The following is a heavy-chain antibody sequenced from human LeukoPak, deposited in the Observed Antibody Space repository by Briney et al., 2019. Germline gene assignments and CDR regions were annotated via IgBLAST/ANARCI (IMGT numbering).Heavy chain of an antibody. J-gene: IGHJ3*02. CDR1: GGSISSYY. V-gene: IGHV4-34*01. Sequence: SETLSLTCTVSGGSISSYYWSWIRQPPGKGLEWIGEINHSGSTNYNPSLKSRVTISVDTSKNQFSLKLSSVTAADTAVYYCARDHDYDYVWGSYGGKNAFDIWGQGTMVTVSS. CDR3: ARDHDYDYVWGSYGGKNAFDI. CDR2: INHSGST. D-gene: IGHD3-16*01.